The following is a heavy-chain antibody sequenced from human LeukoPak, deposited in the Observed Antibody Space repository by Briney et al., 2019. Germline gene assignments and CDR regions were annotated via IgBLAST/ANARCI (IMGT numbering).Heavy chain of an antibody. CDR2: IYYSGST. Sequence: SETLSLTCTVSGGSISSSSYYWGWIRQPPGKGLEWIGSIYYSGSTYYNPSLKSRVTISVDTSKNQFSLKLSSVTAADTAVYYCARGIVVVTATLPFDYWGQGTLVTVSS. J-gene: IGHJ4*02. D-gene: IGHD2-21*02. CDR3: ARGIVVVTATLPFDY. V-gene: IGHV4-39*07. CDR1: GGSISSSSYY.